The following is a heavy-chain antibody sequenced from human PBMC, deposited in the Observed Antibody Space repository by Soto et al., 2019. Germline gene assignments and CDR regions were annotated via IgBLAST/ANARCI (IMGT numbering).Heavy chain of an antibody. J-gene: IGHJ3*02. CDR1: GFTFSSYA. CDR3: ARVDYGDYEQAFDI. CDR2: ISYDGSNK. Sequence: PGGSLRLSCAASGFTFSSYAMHWVRQAPGKGLEWVAVISYDGSNKYYADSVKGRFTISRDNSKNTLYLQMNSLRAEDTAVYYCARVDYGDYEQAFDIWGQGTMVTVSS. D-gene: IGHD4-17*01. V-gene: IGHV3-30-3*01.